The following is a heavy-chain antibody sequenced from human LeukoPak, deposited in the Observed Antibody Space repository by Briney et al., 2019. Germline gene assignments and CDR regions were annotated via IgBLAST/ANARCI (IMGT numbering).Heavy chain of an antibody. CDR1: GFTFSSYA. J-gene: IGHJ4*02. CDR3: AREYSGYDYYFDY. Sequence: GGSLRLSCAASGFTFSSYAMHWVRQAPGKGLERVAVISYDGSNKYYADSVKGRFTISRDNSKNTLYLQMNSLRAEDTAVYYCAREYSGYDYYFDYWGQGTLVTVSS. V-gene: IGHV3-30-3*01. D-gene: IGHD5-12*01. CDR2: ISYDGSNK.